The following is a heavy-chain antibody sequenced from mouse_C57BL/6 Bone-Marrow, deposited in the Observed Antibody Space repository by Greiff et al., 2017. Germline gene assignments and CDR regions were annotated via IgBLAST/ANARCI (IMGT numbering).Heavy chain of an antibody. J-gene: IGHJ1*03. CDR3: ARNYGYPYWYFDV. D-gene: IGHD2-2*01. CDR1: GYTFTSYW. CDR2: IDPNRGGT. V-gene: IGHV1-72*01. Sequence: QVQLQQPGAELVKPGASVKLSCKASGYTFTSYWMHWVKQRPGRGLEWIGRIDPNRGGTKYNEKFKSKATLTVDKPSSTAYMQLSSLTSEDSAVYYCARNYGYPYWYFDVWGTGTTVTVSS.